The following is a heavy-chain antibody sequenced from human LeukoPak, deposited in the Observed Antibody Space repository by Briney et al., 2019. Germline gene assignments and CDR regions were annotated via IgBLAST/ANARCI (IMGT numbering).Heavy chain of an antibody. CDR2: ISANNGNT. J-gene: IGHJ3*02. CDR3: ARGWYYYDSSGYWAAFDI. Sequence: ASVKVSCKASGYTFTSYGISWVRQAPGQGLEWMGWISANNGNTNYAQKLQGRVTMTTDTSTSTAYMELRSLRSDDTAVYYCARGWYYYDSSGYWAAFDIWGQGTMVTVSS. CDR1: GYTFTSYG. V-gene: IGHV1-18*01. D-gene: IGHD3-22*01.